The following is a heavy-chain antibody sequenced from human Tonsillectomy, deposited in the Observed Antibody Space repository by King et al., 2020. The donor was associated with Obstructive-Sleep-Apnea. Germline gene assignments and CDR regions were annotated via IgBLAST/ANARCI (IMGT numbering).Heavy chain of an antibody. V-gene: IGHV4-4*02. CDR1: GGSISSSNW. Sequence: QLQESGPGLVKPSGTLSLTCAVSGGSISSSNWWSWVSQPPGTGLEWIGEIYHSGSTNYNPSLKSRVTISVDKSKNQFSLKLSSVTAADTAVYYCARRPYCGGDCYSGDFDYWGQGTLVTVSS. CDR3: ARRPYCGGDCYSGDFDY. CDR2: IYHSGST. D-gene: IGHD2-21*02. J-gene: IGHJ4*02.